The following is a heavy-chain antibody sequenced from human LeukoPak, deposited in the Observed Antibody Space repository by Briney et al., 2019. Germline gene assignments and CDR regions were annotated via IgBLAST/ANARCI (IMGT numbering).Heavy chain of an antibody. D-gene: IGHD5-12*01. Sequence: ASVKVSCKASGYTFTTYTIHWVRQAPGQRLEWMGWINAGNDNTKYSQKFQDRVTITRDTSASTAYMELSSLRSEDTAMYYCASSRGYDVGGYYWGRGTLVTVSS. CDR1: GYTFTTYT. CDR3: ASSRGYDVGGYY. J-gene: IGHJ4*02. V-gene: IGHV1-3*01. CDR2: INAGNDNT.